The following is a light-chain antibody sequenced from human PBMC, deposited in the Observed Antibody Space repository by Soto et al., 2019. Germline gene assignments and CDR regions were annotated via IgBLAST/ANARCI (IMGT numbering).Light chain of an antibody. V-gene: IGLV2-14*03. CDR2: EVN. Sequence: QSALTQPASVSGSPGQSIIISCTGTSSDVGGYNYVSWYQQHPGKAPKVMIYEVNNRPSGVSNRSSGSKSGNTASLTISGLQAEDEADYYCSSFTSRSTWVFGGGTKVTVL. CDR3: SSFTSRSTWV. J-gene: IGLJ3*02. CDR1: SSDVGGYNY.